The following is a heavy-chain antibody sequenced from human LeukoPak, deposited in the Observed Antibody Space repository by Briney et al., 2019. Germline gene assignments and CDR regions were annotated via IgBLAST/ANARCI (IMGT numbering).Heavy chain of an antibody. J-gene: IGHJ4*02. CDR3: ATRYYYDSSGYRRGFDY. CDR2: FDPEDGET. CDR1: GYTLTELS. V-gene: IGHV1-24*01. D-gene: IGHD3-22*01. Sequence: ASVKVSCKVSGYTLTELSMHWVRQAPGKGLEWMGGFDPEDGETIYAQKFRGRVTMTEDTSTDTAYMELSSLRSEDTAVYYCATRYYYDSSGYRRGFDYWGQGTLVTVSS.